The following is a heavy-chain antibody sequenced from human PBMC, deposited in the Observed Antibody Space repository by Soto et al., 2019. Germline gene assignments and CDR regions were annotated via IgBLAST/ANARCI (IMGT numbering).Heavy chain of an antibody. J-gene: IGHJ4*02. Sequence: QVELVQSGAEVKNPGASVTVSCKASGEFFTTYGISWVRQATGQVRQWMGWISTYSTNTNYAPKFQGRLLLTADTGTPTAHIELRSLRPDDTAVYYCARWAGRFRDYGGPFDYWGQGSLVTVSP. CDR1: GEFFTTYG. CDR2: ISTYSTNT. D-gene: IGHD4-17*01. V-gene: IGHV1-18*04. CDR3: ARWAGRFRDYGGPFDY.